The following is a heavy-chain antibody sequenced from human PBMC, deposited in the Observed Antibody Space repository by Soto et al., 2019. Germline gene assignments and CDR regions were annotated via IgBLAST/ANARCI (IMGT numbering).Heavy chain of an antibody. V-gene: IGHV1-18*01. CDR3: ASGIGIAGLKPYYYGMDV. Sequence: QVQLVQSGAEVKKPGASVKVSCKASGYTFTSYGISWVRQAPGQGLEWMGWISAYNGNTNYAQKLQGRVTMTTDTFTXTXCMELRSLRSDDTAVYYWASGIGIAGLKPYYYGMDVWGQGTTVTVSS. CDR1: GYTFTSYG. J-gene: IGHJ6*02. D-gene: IGHD6-13*01. CDR2: ISAYNGNT.